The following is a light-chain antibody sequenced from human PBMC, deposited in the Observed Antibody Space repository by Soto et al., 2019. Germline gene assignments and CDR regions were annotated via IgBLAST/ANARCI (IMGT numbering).Light chain of an antibody. CDR1: QSVSSN. CDR2: GAS. Sequence: EIVMTQSPATLSVSPGERATLSCRASQSVSSNLAWYQQKPGQAPRLLIYGASTRATGIPARFSGSGSGTEFTPTISSPEYQAFSVYYCQPYNNWPPITFGQGTPLEIK. V-gene: IGKV3-15*01. J-gene: IGKJ5*01. CDR3: QPYNNWPPIT.